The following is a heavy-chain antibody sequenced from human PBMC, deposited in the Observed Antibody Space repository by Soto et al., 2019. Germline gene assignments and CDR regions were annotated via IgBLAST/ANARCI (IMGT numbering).Heavy chain of an antibody. D-gene: IGHD7-27*01. CDR3: ARLTGGNWFDP. Sequence: SETLSLTCTVSGDSFTSGPYYWGWIRQPPGKGLEYIGSVYFSGNTYYNPSLRSRVTISLDTSKDHLSLKLGSVTAADTAVYYCARLTGGNWFDPWGQGTLVTAPQ. CDR2: VYFSGNT. CDR1: GDSFTSGPYY. V-gene: IGHV4-39*02. J-gene: IGHJ5*02.